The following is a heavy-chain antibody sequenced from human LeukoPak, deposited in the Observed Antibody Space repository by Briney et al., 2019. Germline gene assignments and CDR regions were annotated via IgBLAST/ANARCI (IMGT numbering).Heavy chain of an antibody. CDR1: GGTFSSYA. Sequence: ASVKVSCKASGGTFSSYAISWVRQAPGQGLEWMGGIIPIFGTANYAQKFQGRVTITADESTRTAYMELSSLRSEDTAVYYCARGIYYYDSSGYKRTGKAYYYYYYMDVWGKGTTVTVSS. CDR3: ARGIYYYDSSGYKRTGKAYYYYYYMDV. V-gene: IGHV1-69*13. J-gene: IGHJ6*03. D-gene: IGHD3-22*01. CDR2: IIPIFGTA.